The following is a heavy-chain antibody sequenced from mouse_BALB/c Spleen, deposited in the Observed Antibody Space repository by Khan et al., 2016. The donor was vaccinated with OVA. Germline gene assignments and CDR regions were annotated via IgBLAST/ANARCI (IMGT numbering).Heavy chain of an antibody. CDR3: ARDYREVFAY. V-gene: IGHV14-3*02. J-gene: IGHJ3*01. Sequence: VQLKQSGAELVKPGASVKLSCTASGFNIKDTYMHWVKQRPEQGLEWIGRIDPANGNTKYDPKFQGKATITADTSSNTAYLHLSSLTSEDTAVYYCARDYREVFAYWGQGTLVTVSA. D-gene: IGHD2-4*01. CDR2: IDPANGNT. CDR1: GFNIKDTY.